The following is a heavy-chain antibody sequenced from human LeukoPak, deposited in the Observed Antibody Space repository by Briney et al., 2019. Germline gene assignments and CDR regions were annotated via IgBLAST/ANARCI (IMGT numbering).Heavy chain of an antibody. D-gene: IGHD4-17*01. J-gene: IGHJ4*02. V-gene: IGHV3-23*01. CDR3: ARTTVTAPY. CDR2: ISGSGTST. Sequence: GGSLRLSCAASGFSFSNSAMSWVRQTSGKGVEWVSSISGSGTSTYYADSVKGRFTISRDNSKNTVYLQMNSLRAEDTAVYYCARTTVTAPYWGQGTLVTVSS. CDR1: GFSFSNSA.